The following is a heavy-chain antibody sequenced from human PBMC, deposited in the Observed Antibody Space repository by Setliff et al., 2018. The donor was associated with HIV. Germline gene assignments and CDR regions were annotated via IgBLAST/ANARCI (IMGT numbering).Heavy chain of an antibody. CDR1: GGSFSGYY. Sequence: TLSLTCAVYGGSFSGYYWSWIRQPPGKGLEWIGEIIHSGSTNYNPSLKSRVTIAVDTSKNQFSLKLISVTAADTAVYYCARRSGWSLDYWGQGTLVTVSS. CDR3: ARRSGWSLDY. D-gene: IGHD6-19*01. J-gene: IGHJ4*02. CDR2: IIHSGST. V-gene: IGHV4-34*12.